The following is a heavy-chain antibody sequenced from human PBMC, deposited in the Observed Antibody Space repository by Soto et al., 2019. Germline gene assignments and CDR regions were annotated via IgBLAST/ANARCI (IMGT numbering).Heavy chain of an antibody. CDR3: ARDKSTREGYNQFDC. J-gene: IGHJ5*01. CDR1: GYSISSSKG. D-gene: IGHD5-12*01. V-gene: IGHV4-4*01. Sequence: PXETLSLTCSVSGYSISSSKGWGWVRQSPGRGLEWIGDISHSGATNYNPSLKSRLTMSVDKSKNEFSMKFVSVTAADTAIYFCARDKSTREGYNQFDCWGPGTLVSVSS. CDR2: ISHSGAT.